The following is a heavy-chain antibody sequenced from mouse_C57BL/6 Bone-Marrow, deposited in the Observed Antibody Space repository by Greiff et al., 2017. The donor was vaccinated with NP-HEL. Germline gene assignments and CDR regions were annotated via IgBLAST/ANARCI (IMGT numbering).Heavy chain of an antibody. Sequence: QVQLQQSGAELVKPGASVKMSCKASGYTFTSYWITWVKQRPGQGLEWIGDIYPGSGSTNYNEKFKSKATLTVDTSSSTAYMQLSSLTSEDSAVYYCARDGNHLPAWFAYWGQGTLVTVSA. J-gene: IGHJ3*01. CDR2: IYPGSGST. CDR3: ARDGNHLPAWFAY. V-gene: IGHV1-55*01. D-gene: IGHD2-1*01. CDR1: GYTFTSYW.